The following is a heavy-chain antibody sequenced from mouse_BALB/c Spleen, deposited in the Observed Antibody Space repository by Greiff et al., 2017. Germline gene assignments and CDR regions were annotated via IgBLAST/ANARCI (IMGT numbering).Heavy chain of an antibody. CDR2: IYPYNGGT. J-gene: IGHJ1*01. CDR1: GYTFTDYN. D-gene: IGHD1-1*01. V-gene: IGHV1S29*02. Sequence: EVKLMESGPELVKPGASVKISCKASGYTFTDYNMHWVKQSHGKSLEWIGYIYPYNGGTGYNQKFKSKATLTVDNSSSTAYMELRSLTSEDSAVYYCARLYYGYWYFDVWGAGTTVTVSS. CDR3: ARLYYGYWYFDV.